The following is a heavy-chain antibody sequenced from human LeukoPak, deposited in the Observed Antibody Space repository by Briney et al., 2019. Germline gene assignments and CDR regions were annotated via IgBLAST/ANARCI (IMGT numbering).Heavy chain of an antibody. CDR2: ISAYNGNT. D-gene: IGHD3-3*01. V-gene: IGHV1-18*01. CDR3: ARDGSPTTIFGGFDY. CDR1: GYTFTSYG. J-gene: IGHJ4*02. Sequence: GASVKVSCKASGYTFTSYGISWVRQAPGQGLEWMGWISAYNGNTNYAQKLQGRVTMTTDTSTSTAYMELRSLRSDDTAVYYCARDGSPTTIFGGFDYWGQGTLVTVSS.